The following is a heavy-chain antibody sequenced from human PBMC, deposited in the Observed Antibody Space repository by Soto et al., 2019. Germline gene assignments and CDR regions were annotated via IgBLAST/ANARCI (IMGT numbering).Heavy chain of an antibody. Sequence: QVQLQQWGAGLLKPSETLSLTCAVYGGSFSGYYWSWIRQPPGQGLEWSGEINHSGSTNYNPSLKSRVTISVDTSKNQCALKLSSVTAVDTAVYYCARESRGSSSYDAFDIWGQGTMVTVSS. CDR1: GGSFSGYY. CDR3: ARESRGSSSYDAFDI. J-gene: IGHJ3*02. V-gene: IGHV4-34*01. CDR2: INHSGST. D-gene: IGHD6-13*01.